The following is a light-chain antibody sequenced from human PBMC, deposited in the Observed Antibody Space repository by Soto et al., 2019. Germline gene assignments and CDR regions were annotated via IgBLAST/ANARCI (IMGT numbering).Light chain of an antibody. V-gene: IGKV1-39*01. CDR2: EAS. CDR3: EQSYRTPPT. J-gene: IGKJ1*01. Sequence: DIQMTQSPSSLSASVGDRVTITCRASQRIGNNLNWYQQKPGEAPKLLISEASTLQRGVPSRFIGSGSGTDFTLTISSLQPADFATYYCEQSYRTPPTFGQGTKVEI. CDR1: QRIGNN.